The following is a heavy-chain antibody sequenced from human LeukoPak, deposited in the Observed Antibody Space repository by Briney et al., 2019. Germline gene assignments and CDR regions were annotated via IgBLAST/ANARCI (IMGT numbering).Heavy chain of an antibody. CDR3: ARERDNDFWSGYYTPPDDQ. V-gene: IGHV3-21*04. CDR2: ISSSSSYI. J-gene: IGHJ4*02. D-gene: IGHD3-3*01. Sequence: PGGSLRLSCAASGFTFSSYNMNWVRQAPGKGLEWVSSISSSSSYIYYADSVKGRFTISRDNAKNSLFLQMNSLRAEDTAVYYCARERDNDFWSGYYTPPDDQWGQGTLVTVSS. CDR1: GFTFSSYN.